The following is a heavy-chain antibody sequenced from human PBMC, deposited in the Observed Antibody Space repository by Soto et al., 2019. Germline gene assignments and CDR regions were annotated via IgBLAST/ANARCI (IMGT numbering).Heavy chain of an antibody. J-gene: IGHJ6*02. CDR2: IKSKTDGGTT. V-gene: IGHV3-15*01. CDR1: GFTFSNAW. Sequence: EVQLVESGGGLVKPGGSLRLSCAASGFTFSNAWMSWVRQAPGKGLEWVGRIKSKTDGGTTDYAAPVKGRFTISRDDSKNTLYLQMNSLKTEDTAVYYCTTGRVATPTGVGMDVWGQGTTVTVSS. CDR3: TTGRVATPTGVGMDV. D-gene: IGHD2-15*01.